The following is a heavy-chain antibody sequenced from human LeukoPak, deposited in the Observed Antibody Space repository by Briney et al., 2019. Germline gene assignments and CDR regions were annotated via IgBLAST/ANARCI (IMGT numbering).Heavy chain of an antibody. D-gene: IGHD6-19*01. Sequence: PSETLSLTCTVSGGSISSYYWSWIRQPPGKGLEWIGYIYYSESTNYNPSLKSRVTISVDTSKNQFSLKLSSVTAADTAVYYCARRKRSGIAVAGKGDWFDPWGQGTLVTVSS. J-gene: IGHJ5*02. CDR1: GGSISSYY. CDR2: IYYSEST. CDR3: ARRKRSGIAVAGKGDWFDP. V-gene: IGHV4-59*08.